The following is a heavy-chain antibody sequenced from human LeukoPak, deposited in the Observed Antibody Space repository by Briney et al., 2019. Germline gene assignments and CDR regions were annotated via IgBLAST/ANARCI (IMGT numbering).Heavy chain of an antibody. J-gene: IGHJ6*03. D-gene: IGHD3-10*01. CDR1: GYSISSGYY. V-gene: IGHV4-38-2*02. CDR2: ISHSGST. CDR3: AGGLLWFGELRSGGYTYYMDV. Sequence: PSETLSLTCTVSGYSISSGYYWGWIRQPPGKGLKWIGSISHSGSTNYNPSLKSRVTISVDTSKNQFSLKLSSVTAADTAVHYCAGGLLWFGELRSGGYTYYMDVWGKGTTVTISS.